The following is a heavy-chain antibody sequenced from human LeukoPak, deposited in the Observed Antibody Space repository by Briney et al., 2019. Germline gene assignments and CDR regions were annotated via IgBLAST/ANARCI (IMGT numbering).Heavy chain of an antibody. D-gene: IGHD4-23*01. CDR3: ARGVRRHNWFDP. CDR2: IYHSGST. J-gene: IGHJ5*02. CDR1: GGSISSGGYS. V-gene: IGHV4-30-2*01. Sequence: SQTLSLTCAVSGGSISSGGYSWSWIRRPPGKGLEWIGYIYHSGSTYYNPSLKSRVTISLDRSKNQFSLKLSSVTAADTAVYYCARGVRRHNWFDPWGQGTLVTVSS.